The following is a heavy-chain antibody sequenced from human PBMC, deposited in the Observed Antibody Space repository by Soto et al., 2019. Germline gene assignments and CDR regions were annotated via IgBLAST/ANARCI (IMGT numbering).Heavy chain of an antibody. CDR2: ITAGNDNT. D-gene: IGHD5-18*01. Sequence: QVQLVQSGAQVKTPGASVKVSCKASGYTFISFSIHWLRQAPGQRPEWMGWITAGNDNTYFSQKFQGRVTITRDTSANTVYMEVSSLRSEDTAVYYCARGRGYSVGSNGVDVSGQGTTVIVSS. CDR1: GYTFISFS. CDR3: ARGRGYSVGSNGVDV. J-gene: IGHJ6*02. V-gene: IGHV1-3*01.